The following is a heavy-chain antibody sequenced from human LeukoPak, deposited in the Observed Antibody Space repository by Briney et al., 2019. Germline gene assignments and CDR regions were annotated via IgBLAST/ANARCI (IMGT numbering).Heavy chain of an antibody. V-gene: IGHV7-4-1*02. CDR1: GYTFTSYA. D-gene: IGHD3-9*01. CDR3: ARDSSDILTGYYNVERHDAFDI. Sequence: ATVKVSCKASGYTFTSYAMNWVRQAPGKGLEWMGWINTNTGNQTYAQGFTGRFVLSLDTSVSTAYLQISSLKAEDTAVYYCARDSSDILTGYYNVERHDAFDIWGQGTMVTVSS. CDR2: INTNTGNQ. J-gene: IGHJ3*02.